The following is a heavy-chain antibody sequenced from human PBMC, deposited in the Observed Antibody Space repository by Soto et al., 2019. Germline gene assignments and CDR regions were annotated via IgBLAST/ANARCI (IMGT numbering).Heavy chain of an antibody. Sequence: QVQLVQSGAEVKKPGSSVKVSCKASGGTFSSYAISWVRQAPGQGLEWMGGIIPIFGTANYAQKFQGRVTITADESTSTAYMELSRLRSEDTAVHYCARASPGGYYTLSYYYYGMDVWGQGTTVTVSS. CDR1: GGTFSSYA. D-gene: IGHD3-3*01. CDR2: IIPIFGTA. J-gene: IGHJ6*02. CDR3: ARASPGGYYTLSYYYYGMDV. V-gene: IGHV1-69*19.